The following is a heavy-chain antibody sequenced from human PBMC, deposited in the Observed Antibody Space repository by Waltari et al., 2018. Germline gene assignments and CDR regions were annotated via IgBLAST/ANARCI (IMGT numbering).Heavy chain of an antibody. CDR2: ISSSSSTI. D-gene: IGHD6-13*01. V-gene: IGHV3-48*04. CDR1: GFTFRSYS. Sequence: EVQLVESGGGLVQPGGSLRLSCAASGFTFRSYSMNWVRQAPGKGLEWVSYISSSSSTIYYADSVKGRFTISRDNAKNSLYLQMNSLRAEDTAVYYCARDGAGYSSSYYMDVWGKGTTVTVSS. J-gene: IGHJ6*03. CDR3: ARDGAGYSSSYYMDV.